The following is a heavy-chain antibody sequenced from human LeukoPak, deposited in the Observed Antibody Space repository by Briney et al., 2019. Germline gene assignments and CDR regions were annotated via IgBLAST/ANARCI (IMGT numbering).Heavy chain of an antibody. V-gene: IGHV4-38-2*02. CDR1: GYSMNSGDC. CDR3: ARDGGSYYTASPNSWFGP. CDR2: VSHSGHP. Sequence: PSETLSLTCTVSGYSMNSGDCWGWIRQVPGKGLEWIASVSHSGHPYYNPSLKSRVTIFADTSNSQFSLQLSSVTAADTAVYYCARDGGSYYTASPNSWFGPWGQGTLVTVSS. J-gene: IGHJ5*02. D-gene: IGHD2-2*02.